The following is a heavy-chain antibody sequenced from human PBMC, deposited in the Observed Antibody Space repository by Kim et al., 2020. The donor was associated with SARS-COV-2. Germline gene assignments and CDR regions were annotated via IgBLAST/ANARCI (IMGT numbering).Heavy chain of an antibody. Sequence: SQTLSLTCAISGDSVSSNSAAWNWIRQSPSRGLEWLGRTYYRSKWYNDYAVSVKSRITINPDTSKNQFSLQLNSVTPEDTAVYYCAREGDIVVVPAAIPGYYYYGMDVWGQGTTVTVSS. D-gene: IGHD2-2*01. V-gene: IGHV6-1*01. CDR1: GDSVSSNSAA. CDR3: AREGDIVVVPAAIPGYYYYGMDV. CDR2: TYYRSKWYN. J-gene: IGHJ6*02.